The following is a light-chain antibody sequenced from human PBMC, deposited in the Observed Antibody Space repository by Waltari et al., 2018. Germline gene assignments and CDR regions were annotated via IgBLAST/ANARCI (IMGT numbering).Light chain of an antibody. Sequence: TQMTQSPSSLSASVGDKVTITCRASQNIRSSLAWYQQIPGKAPRPLIYKASNLESGVPSRFSGSGYGADFTLTISSLQPEDFGTYFSQQFNSVPFTFGPGTKLDIK. J-gene: IGKJ3*01. V-gene: IGKV1-13*02. CDR2: KAS. CDR1: QNIRSS. CDR3: QQFNSVPFT.